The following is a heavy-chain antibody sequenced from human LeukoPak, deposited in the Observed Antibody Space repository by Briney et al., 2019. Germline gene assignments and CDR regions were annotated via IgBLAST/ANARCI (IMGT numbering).Heavy chain of an antibody. Sequence: GASVKVSCKASGYTFTGYYMHWVRQAPGQGLEWMGRINPNSGGTNYAQKFQGRVTMTRDTSISTAYMELSRLRSDDTDVYYCARDYDSGPMVRGVTLDYWGQGTLVTVSS. CDR1: GYTFTGYY. J-gene: IGHJ4*02. V-gene: IGHV1-2*05. CDR2: INPNSGGT. CDR3: ARDYDSGPMVRGVTLDY. D-gene: IGHD3-10*01.